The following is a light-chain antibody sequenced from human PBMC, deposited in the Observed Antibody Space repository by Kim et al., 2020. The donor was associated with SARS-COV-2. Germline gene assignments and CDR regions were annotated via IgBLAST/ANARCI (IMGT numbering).Light chain of an antibody. CDR2: GGS. CDR1: QSISGY. J-gene: IGKJ2*01. CDR3: QQSYATPYT. Sequence: DIQMTQSPSSLSAFVGDRVTITCRASQSISGYLNWYQQKPGKAPNLLIHGGSILQGGVPSRFSGSGSGAVFTLTIRSLQPDDYGSYYCQQSYATPYTLGQGTKLEI. V-gene: IGKV1-39*01.